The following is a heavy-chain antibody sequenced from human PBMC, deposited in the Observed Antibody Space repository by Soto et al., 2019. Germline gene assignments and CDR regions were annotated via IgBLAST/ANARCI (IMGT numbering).Heavy chain of an antibody. Sequence: LSLTCAVSGGSISSGGYSWSWIRQPPGKGLEWIGYIYHSGSTYYNPSLKSRVTISVDRSKNQFSLKLSSVTAADTAVYYCARAPGYSGNWFDPWGQGTLVTVSS. V-gene: IGHV4-30-2*01. D-gene: IGHD1-26*01. CDR1: GGSISSGGYS. CDR2: IYHSGST. CDR3: ARAPGYSGNWFDP. J-gene: IGHJ5*02.